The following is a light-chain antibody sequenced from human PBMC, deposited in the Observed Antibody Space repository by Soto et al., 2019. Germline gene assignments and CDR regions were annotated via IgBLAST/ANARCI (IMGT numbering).Light chain of an antibody. J-gene: IGKJ4*01. CDR2: LGS. CDR3: MQSLQTPLT. V-gene: IGKV2-28*01. Sequence: DILMTQSPLSLPVTPGEPASISCRSSQSLLHSNGYKYLDWYLQKPGQSPQLLIYLGSHRASGVPDRFSGSGSGSDFTLKISRVEAEDVGVYYCMQSLQTPLTFGGGTKVDI. CDR1: QSLLHSNGYKY.